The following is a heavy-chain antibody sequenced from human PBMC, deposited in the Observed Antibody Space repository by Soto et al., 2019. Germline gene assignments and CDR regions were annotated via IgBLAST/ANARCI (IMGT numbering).Heavy chain of an antibody. V-gene: IGHV4-34*12. CDR2: VFYTGFT. CDR3: ATSQKGYNWNYFDH. Sequence: LTCAVYGVSFSGYYWSWIRQPPGKGLEWIGSVFYTGFTSYNPSLESRVSVSVDTSKNQFSLKVSGVSAADTAVYYCATSQKGYNWNYFDHWGQGALVTVS. CDR1: GVSFSGYY. J-gene: IGHJ4*02. D-gene: IGHD1-20*01.